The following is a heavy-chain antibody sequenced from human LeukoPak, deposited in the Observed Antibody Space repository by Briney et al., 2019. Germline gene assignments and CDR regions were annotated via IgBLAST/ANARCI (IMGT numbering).Heavy chain of an antibody. CDR1: GFTFNNYA. Sequence: SGGSLRLSCAASGFTFNNYAMNWVLQAPGKGLEWVSSISGGGETTYYADSAKGRFTISRDNSQNTLYLQMNSLRAEDTAVYYCARDYADYVGYFFFDYWGQGALVTVSS. CDR3: ARDYADYVGYFFFDY. CDR2: ISGGGETT. V-gene: IGHV3-23*01. J-gene: IGHJ4*02. D-gene: IGHD4-17*01.